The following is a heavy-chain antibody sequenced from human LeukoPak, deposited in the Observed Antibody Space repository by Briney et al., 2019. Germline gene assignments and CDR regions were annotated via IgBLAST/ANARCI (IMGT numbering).Heavy chain of an antibody. CDR3: ARHGSYFDY. V-gene: IGHV5-51*01. D-gene: IGHD3-10*01. CDR1: GHRFINCW. Sequence: GESLKISCKGSGHRFINCWIAWVRQMPGKGLEWMGIIYVGDSDTRYSPSFQGQVTISADKSINTAFLQWSSLKASDTAMYYCARHGSYFDYWGQGALVTVSS. J-gene: IGHJ4*02. CDR2: IYVGDSDT.